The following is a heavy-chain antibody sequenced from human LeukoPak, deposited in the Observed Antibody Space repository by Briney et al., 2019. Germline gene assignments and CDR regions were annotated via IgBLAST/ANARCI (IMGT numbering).Heavy chain of an antibody. V-gene: IGHV3-48*04. CDR3: AREVVGTGTSEFDY. CDR2: ISSSGDTI. CDR1: GFTFSSYS. D-gene: IGHD3-10*01. J-gene: IGHJ4*02. Sequence: GGSLRLSCAASGFTFSSYSMNWVRQAPGKGLEWVSYISSSGDTIYYSDSVKGRFTISRDNAKNSLFLQMSSLGAEDTAVYYCAREVVGTGTSEFDYWGQGTLVTVSS.